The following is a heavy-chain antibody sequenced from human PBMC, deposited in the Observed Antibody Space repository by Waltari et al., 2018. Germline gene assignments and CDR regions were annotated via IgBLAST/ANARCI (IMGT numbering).Heavy chain of an antibody. J-gene: IGHJ4*01. Sequence: EVQLLESGGGLVKPGRSLRLSWAVAGFTFTTYALTWVRQATGKGLEWVSVIYSGGDTYYADSVKGRFTISRDNSKNTLYLQMNSLRAEDTAVYFCAKEKRISYYDSSGQFDYWGQGILLTVSA. D-gene: IGHD3-22*01. V-gene: IGHV3-23*03. CDR3: AKEKRISYYDSSGQFDY. CDR2: IYSGGDT. CDR1: GFTFTTYA.